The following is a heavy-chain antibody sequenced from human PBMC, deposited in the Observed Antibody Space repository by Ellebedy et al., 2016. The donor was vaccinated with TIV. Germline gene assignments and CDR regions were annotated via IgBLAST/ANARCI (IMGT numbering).Heavy chain of an antibody. V-gene: IGHV4-30-4*01. D-gene: IGHD3-10*01. CDR3: ARESGTKGFDY. CDR2: VYYSGST. J-gene: IGHJ4*02. CDR1: GGSVSSDNRY. Sequence: SETLSLTXTVSGGSVSSDNRYWSWIRRPPGKGLEWIGYVYYSGSTYYNPSLKSRLTISVDTSSNQFSLQLTSVTAADAAMYYCARESGTKGFDYWGQGTLVTVSS.